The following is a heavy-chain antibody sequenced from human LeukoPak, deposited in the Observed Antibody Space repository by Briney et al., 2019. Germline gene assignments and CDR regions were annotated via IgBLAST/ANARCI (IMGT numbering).Heavy chain of an antibody. CDR2: ILYSGST. CDR1: GGSITSGGYY. J-gene: IGHJ3*02. CDR3: ARDFDI. V-gene: IGHV4-31*03. Sequence: SETLSLTCTVSGGSITSGGYYWNWIRPHPGKGLEWIGYILYSGSTHYNPSPQSRVSISADTSKDQFSLKLSSVTAADTAVYYCARDFDIWGQGTTVTVSS.